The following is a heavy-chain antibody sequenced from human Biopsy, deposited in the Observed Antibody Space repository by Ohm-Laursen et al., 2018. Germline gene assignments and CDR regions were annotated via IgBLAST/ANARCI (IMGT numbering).Heavy chain of an antibody. CDR3: ARREQLFKPWELLVRGPNGYSYKSMDV. D-gene: IGHD1-26*01. V-gene: IGHV1-2*02. CDR1: GYTFTDYY. CDR2: INSNSGDT. Sequence: ASVKVSCKASGYTFTDYYMYWVRQAPGQGLEWMGWINSNSGDTNYARKFQGRVAMTRDTSITTAYLELSSLRSDDTAVYYCARREQLFKPWELLVRGPNGYSYKSMDVWGHGTTVTVSS. J-gene: IGHJ6*02.